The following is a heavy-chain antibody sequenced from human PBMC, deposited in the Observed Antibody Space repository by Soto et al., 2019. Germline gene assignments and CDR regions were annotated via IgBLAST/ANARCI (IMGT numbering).Heavy chain of an antibody. D-gene: IGHD5-12*01. V-gene: IGHV4-59*08. CDR2: IYYSGST. Sequence: SETLSLTCTVSGGSISSYYWSWIRQPPGKGLEWIGYIYYSGSTNYNPSLKSRVTISVDTSKNQFSLKLSSVTAADTAVYYCARASTKAFDYWGQGTLVTVSS. J-gene: IGHJ4*02. CDR3: ARASTKAFDY. CDR1: GGSISSYY.